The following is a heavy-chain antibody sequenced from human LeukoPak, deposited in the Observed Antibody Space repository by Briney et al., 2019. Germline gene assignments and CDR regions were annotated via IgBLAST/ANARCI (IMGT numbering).Heavy chain of an antibody. Sequence: ASVKVSCKASGGTFSSYAISWVRQAPGQGLEWMGGIIPIFGTANYAQKFQGRVTITADKSTSTAYMELSSLRSEDTAVYYCARDELGYCSGGNCYSARLPDYWGQGTLVTVSS. CDR1: GGTFSSYA. CDR3: ARDELGYCSGGNCYSARLPDY. CDR2: IIPIFGTA. D-gene: IGHD2-15*01. V-gene: IGHV1-69*06. J-gene: IGHJ4*02.